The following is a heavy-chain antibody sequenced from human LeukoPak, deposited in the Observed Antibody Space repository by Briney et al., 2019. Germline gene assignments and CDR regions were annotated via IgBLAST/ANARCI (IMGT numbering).Heavy chain of an antibody. CDR3: ARTTTVTNFDY. CDR1: GFTFSSYS. CDR2: ISSSSTI. V-gene: IGHV3-48*01. Sequence: GGSLRLSCAASGFTFSSYSMNWVRQAPGKGLEWVSYISSSSTIYYADSVKGRFTISRDNAKNSLYLQMNSLRAEDTAVYYCARTTTVTNFDYWGQGTLVTVSS. D-gene: IGHD4-17*01. J-gene: IGHJ4*02.